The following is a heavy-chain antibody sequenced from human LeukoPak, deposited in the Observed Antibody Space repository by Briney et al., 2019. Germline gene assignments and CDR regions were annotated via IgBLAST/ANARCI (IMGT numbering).Heavy chain of an antibody. CDR3: AREMEQQQNWFDP. J-gene: IGHJ5*02. Sequence: SQTLSLTCVISGDRVSSNSAAWNWIRQSPSRGLEWLGRTYYRSKWYYHYAVSVKSRITINPDISKNQFSLQLNSVTPEDTAVYYCAREMEQQQNWFDPWGQGTLVTVSS. V-gene: IGHV6-1*01. CDR2: TYYRSKWYY. CDR1: GDRVSSNSAA. D-gene: IGHD6-13*01.